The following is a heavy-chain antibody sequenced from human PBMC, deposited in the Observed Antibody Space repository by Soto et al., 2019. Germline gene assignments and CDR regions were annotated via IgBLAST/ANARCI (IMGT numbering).Heavy chain of an antibody. CDR3: ARQSYCSSTSCYTVDS. V-gene: IGHV5-51*01. J-gene: IGHJ4*02. CDR1: GYSLTSYW. CDR2: IYLGDSNT. Sequence: PGESLKISCKGSGYSLTSYWIGWMRQTPGKGLEWMGMIYLGDSNTRYSPSFQGPVTISADKSITPAYLQWNSLKASDTAMYYCARQSYCSSTSCYTVDSWGQGTLVTVSS. D-gene: IGHD2-2*02.